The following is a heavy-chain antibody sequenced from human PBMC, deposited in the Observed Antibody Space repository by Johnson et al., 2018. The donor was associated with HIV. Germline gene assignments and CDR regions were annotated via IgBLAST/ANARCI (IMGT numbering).Heavy chain of an antibody. CDR2: IKSKTDGGTT. D-gene: IGHD2-2*03. Sequence: MQLVESGGGLVQPGGSLRLSCAASGFTFSNAWMSWVRQAPGKGLEWVGRIKSKTDGGTTDYAAPVKGRFTISRDDAKNRLYLQMSSLKTEDTAVYYCTRDAKLRHLDGPDDAFDIWGQGTMVTVSS. V-gene: IGHV3-15*01. CDR3: TRDAKLRHLDGPDDAFDI. CDR1: GFTFSNAW. J-gene: IGHJ3*02.